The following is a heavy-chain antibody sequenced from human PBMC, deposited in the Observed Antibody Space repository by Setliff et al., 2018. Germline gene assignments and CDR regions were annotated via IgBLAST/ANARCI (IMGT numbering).Heavy chain of an antibody. D-gene: IGHD3-22*01. CDR1: GFTFDDYV. V-gene: IGHV3-20*04. Sequence: GGSLRLSCAASGFTFDDYVMTWVRQAPGKGPEWVSDINWNGGRIGYADPVKGRFTISRDNAKNSLYLQMDSLRVEDTALYYCARAHRYYSDTSGYYYDQGRSAFDIWGQGTMVTVSS. CDR3: ARAHRYYSDTSGYYYDQGRSAFDI. CDR2: INWNGGRI. J-gene: IGHJ3*02.